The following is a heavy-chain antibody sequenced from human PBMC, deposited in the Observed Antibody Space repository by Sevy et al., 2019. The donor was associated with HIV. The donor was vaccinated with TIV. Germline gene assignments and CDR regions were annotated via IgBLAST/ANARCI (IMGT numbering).Heavy chain of an antibody. V-gene: IGHV1-18*01. D-gene: IGHD1-26*01. J-gene: IGHJ4*02. CDR3: ARGSTSWYDY. Sequence: ASVKVSCKASGYTFTTYNIVWVRQAPGQGLEWLAWMSPYNGNKKYLQRVQDRVTMTTDTFTDTAFFDLRSLEFDDTATYDCARGSTSWYDYWGQGTLVTVSS. CDR2: MSPYNGNK. CDR1: GYTFTTYN.